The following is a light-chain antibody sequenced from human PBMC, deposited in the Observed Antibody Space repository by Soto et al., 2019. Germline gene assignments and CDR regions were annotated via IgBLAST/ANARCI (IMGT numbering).Light chain of an antibody. V-gene: IGKV3-15*01. Sequence: EIVITQSPTTPSVSPGERAPPSCRACQNILSNLAWYQQKPGQAPRLLIYGASTRATGIPARFSGSGSGTEFTLTISSLQSEDFEIYYCQQYNNWPITFGQGTRLEIK. CDR1: QNILSN. CDR3: QQYNNWPIT. CDR2: GAS. J-gene: IGKJ5*01.